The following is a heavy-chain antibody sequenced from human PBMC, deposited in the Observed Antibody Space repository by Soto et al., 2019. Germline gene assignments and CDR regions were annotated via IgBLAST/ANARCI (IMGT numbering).Heavy chain of an antibody. V-gene: IGHV3-30*18. CDR1: GFTFSSYG. Sequence: GGSLRLSCAASGFTFSSYGMHWVRQAPGKGLEWVAVISYDGSNKYYADSVKGRFTISRDNSKNTLYLQMNSLRAEDTAVYYCAKDSGDYPIYYYYYMDVWGKGTTVTVSS. D-gene: IGHD4-17*01. J-gene: IGHJ6*03. CDR3: AKDSGDYPIYYYYYMDV. CDR2: ISYDGSNK.